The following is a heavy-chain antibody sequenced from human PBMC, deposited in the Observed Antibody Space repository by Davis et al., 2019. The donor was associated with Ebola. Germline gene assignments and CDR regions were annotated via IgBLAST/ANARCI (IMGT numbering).Heavy chain of an antibody. V-gene: IGHV1-69*02. CDR1: GGTFSSYT. CDR2: IIPILGIA. CDR3: ARVGSSFMDV. Sequence: SVKVSCKASGGTFSSYTISWVRQAPGQGLEWMGRIIPILGIANYAQKFQGRVTMTRDTSTSTVYMELSSLRSEDTAMYYCARVGSSFMDVWGKGTTVTVSS. D-gene: IGHD6-13*01. J-gene: IGHJ6*04.